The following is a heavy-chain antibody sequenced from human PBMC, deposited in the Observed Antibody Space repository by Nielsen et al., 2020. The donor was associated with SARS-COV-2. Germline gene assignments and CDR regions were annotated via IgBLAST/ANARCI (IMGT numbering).Heavy chain of an antibody. CDR3: WYYYDSSGYRDYGMDV. J-gene: IGHJ6*02. CDR1: GFTFSSYA. CDR2: ISYDGSNK. D-gene: IGHD3-22*01. Sequence: GESLKISCAASGFTFSSYAMHWVRQAPGKGLEWVAVISYDGSNKYYADSVKGRFTISRDNSKNTLYLQMNSLRAEDTAVYYCWYYYDSSGYRDYGMDVWGQGTTVTVSS. V-gene: IGHV3-30-3*01.